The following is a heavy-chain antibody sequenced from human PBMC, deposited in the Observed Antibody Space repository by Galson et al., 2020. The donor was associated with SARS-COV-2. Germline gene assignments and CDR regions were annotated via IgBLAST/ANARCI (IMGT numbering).Heavy chain of an antibody. Sequence: NSGWSLRLSCAASGFPLSTFRMNWVRLPPGKGLEWVSSISTSSSYTSYVDSVKGRFSIPRDNPRNSLYLQMNSLRAEDTAVYYCARDEGIRGYNYGWLYDGMDVWGQGTTVTLSS. CDR1: GFPLSTFR. CDR2: ISTSSSYT. J-gene: IGHJ6*02. CDR3: ARDEGIRGYNYGWLYDGMDV. D-gene: IGHD5-18*01. V-gene: IGHV3-21*01.